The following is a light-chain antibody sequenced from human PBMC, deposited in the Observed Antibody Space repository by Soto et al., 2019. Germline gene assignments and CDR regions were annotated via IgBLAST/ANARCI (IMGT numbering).Light chain of an antibody. Sequence: QSALTQPASVSGSPGQSITISCTGTSSDVGGYKYVSWYQQYPGKAPKLMIYEVSNRPSGVSNRFSGSKSDDTASLTISGLQAEDEADYYCTSYASSGADVFGTGTKVTVL. J-gene: IGLJ1*01. V-gene: IGLV2-14*01. CDR1: SSDVGGYKY. CDR3: TSYASSGADV. CDR2: EVS.